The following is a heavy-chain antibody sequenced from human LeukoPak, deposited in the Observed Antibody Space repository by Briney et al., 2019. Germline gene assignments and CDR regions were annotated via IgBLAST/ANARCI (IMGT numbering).Heavy chain of an antibody. J-gene: IGHJ6*03. CDR3: ARAPGDDLYCCGYYYYYYMDV. D-gene: IGHD2-15*01. CDR1: GGSFSGYY. CDR2: INHSGST. V-gene: IGHV4-34*01. Sequence: AETLSLTCAVYGGSFSGYYGSSVRQPPGKGLEWIREINHSGSTNYNPSLKSRVTISVDTSKNQFSLKLSSVTAADTAVYYSARAPGDDLYCCGYYYYYYMDVWRKGTTVTVSS.